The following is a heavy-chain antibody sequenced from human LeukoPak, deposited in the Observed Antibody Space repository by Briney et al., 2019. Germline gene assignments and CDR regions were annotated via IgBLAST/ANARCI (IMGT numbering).Heavy chain of an antibody. V-gene: IGHV1-18*01. Sequence: ASVKGSCKASGYTFTSYGISWVRQAPGQGLEWMGWISAYNGNTNYAQKLQGRVTMTTDTSTSTAYMELRSLRSDDTAVYYCARYRGDIVVVPAAKHYYYYMDVWGKGTTVTVSS. J-gene: IGHJ6*03. CDR2: ISAYNGNT. CDR1: GYTFTSYG. D-gene: IGHD2-2*01. CDR3: ARYRGDIVVVPAAKHYYYYMDV.